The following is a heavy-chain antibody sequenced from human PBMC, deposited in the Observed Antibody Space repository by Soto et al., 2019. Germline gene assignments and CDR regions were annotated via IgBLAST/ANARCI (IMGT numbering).Heavy chain of an antibody. Sequence: SETLSLTCTVSGDSISSSSYYWGWIRQPPGKGLEWIGTMYYSGSTYYNPSLKSRVTISVDTSKNQFSLKLSSVSAADTAVYYCARHSHYYDSSRYSSFDFWGQGTLVTVSS. J-gene: IGHJ4*02. CDR1: GDSISSSSYY. CDR2: MYYSGST. V-gene: IGHV4-39*01. D-gene: IGHD3-22*01. CDR3: ARHSHYYDSSRYSSFDF.